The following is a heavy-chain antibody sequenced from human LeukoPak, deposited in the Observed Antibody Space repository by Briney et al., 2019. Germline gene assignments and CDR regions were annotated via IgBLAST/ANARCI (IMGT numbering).Heavy chain of an antibody. Sequence: PSETLSLTCTVSGGSISSYYWVWIRQPPGKGLEWIGNIFNSGSTYYNPSLKSRVTISLDTSKNQFSLKVSSVTAADTAVYYCARRRGDSSNFDYWGQGTRVTVSS. D-gene: IGHD6-13*01. V-gene: IGHV4-39*01. CDR1: GGSISSYY. CDR2: IFNSGST. CDR3: ARRRGDSSNFDY. J-gene: IGHJ4*02.